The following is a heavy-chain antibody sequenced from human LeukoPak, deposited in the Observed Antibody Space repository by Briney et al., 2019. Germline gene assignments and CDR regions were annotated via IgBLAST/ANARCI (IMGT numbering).Heavy chain of an antibody. CDR3: TRGGESAGTQTNFDN. D-gene: IGHD6-13*01. CDR2: MNSHSGGT. Sequence: GGSVKVSCKASGYTFTNYGISWVRQAPGQGLEWMGWMNSHSGGTKYGQTYQGRVTMTRDTSINTAYLDLNRLTSDDTAVYYCTRGGESAGTQTNFDNWGQGTLVIVSS. J-gene: IGHJ4*02. V-gene: IGHV1-2*02. CDR1: GYTFTNYG.